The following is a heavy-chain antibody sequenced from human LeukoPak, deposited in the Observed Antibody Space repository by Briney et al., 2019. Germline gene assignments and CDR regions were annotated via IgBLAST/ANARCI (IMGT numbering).Heavy chain of an antibody. CDR2: ISISSNSI. CDR3: ARSAREYFDY. V-gene: IGHV3-21*01. CDR1: GFSFSTST. Sequence: GGSLRLSCAASGFSFSTSTMNWVRQAPGKGLEWVSSISISSNSIHYADSVKGRFTISRDNAKNSLYLQINSLRAEDTAVYYCARSAREYFDYWGQGTLVTVSS. J-gene: IGHJ4*02. D-gene: IGHD1-26*01.